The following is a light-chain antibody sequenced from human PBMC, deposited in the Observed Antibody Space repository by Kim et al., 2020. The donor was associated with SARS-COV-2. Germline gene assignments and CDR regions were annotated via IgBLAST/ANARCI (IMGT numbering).Light chain of an antibody. CDR3: QQYNNWPYT. Sequence: SVSPRERAPRSCRASQSVSSHVAWYQQKPGQAPRLLIYGASTRATGIPARFSGSGSGTEFTLTISSLQSEDFAVYYCQQYNNWPYTFGQGTKLEI. CDR1: QSVSSH. J-gene: IGKJ2*01. CDR2: GAS. V-gene: IGKV3-15*01.